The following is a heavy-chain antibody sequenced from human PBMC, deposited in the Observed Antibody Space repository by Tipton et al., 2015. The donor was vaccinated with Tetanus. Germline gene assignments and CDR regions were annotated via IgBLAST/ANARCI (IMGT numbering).Heavy chain of an antibody. J-gene: IGHJ3*01. Sequence: TLSLTCIVSGGSLRTSDYYGAWVRQSPGKGLEWIGSVSYSGRTYYNPSLKSRVTISLDTSKNRFSLKLTSVTAADAAVYYCARPSTTVTPRAFDVWGQGTMVTVSS. CDR3: ARPSTTVTPRAFDV. CDR1: GGSLRTSDYY. D-gene: IGHD4-17*01. V-gene: IGHV4-39*01. CDR2: VSYSGRT.